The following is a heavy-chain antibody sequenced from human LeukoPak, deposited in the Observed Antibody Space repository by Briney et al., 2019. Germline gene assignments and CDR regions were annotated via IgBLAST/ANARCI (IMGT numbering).Heavy chain of an antibody. Sequence: GSLRLSCATSGFSFSSYAMSWVRQAPGKGLEWIGSIYYSGSTNYNPSLKSRVTMSVDTSKNQFSLKLSSVTAADTAVYYCARGGGGSFDYWGQGTLVTVSS. D-gene: IGHD2-21*01. J-gene: IGHJ4*02. CDR3: ARGGGGSFDY. CDR2: IYYSGST. V-gene: IGHV4-59*12. CDR1: GFSFSSYA.